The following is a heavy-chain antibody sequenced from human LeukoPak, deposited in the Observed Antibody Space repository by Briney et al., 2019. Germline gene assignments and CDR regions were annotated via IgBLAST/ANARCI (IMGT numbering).Heavy chain of an antibody. J-gene: IGHJ4*02. D-gene: IGHD3-16*02. CDR1: GFTFSSYW. CDR3: ASGYFDWLPLRLGELSYPY. V-gene: IGHV3-7*01. Sequence: PGGSLRLSCVASGFTFSSYWMTWVRQAPGKGLEWLANIKEDGSIQYYLDSVKGRFTISRDNAKNSLYLQMNSLRAEDTAVYYCASGYFDWLPLRLGELSYPYWGQGTLVTVSS. CDR2: IKEDGSIQ.